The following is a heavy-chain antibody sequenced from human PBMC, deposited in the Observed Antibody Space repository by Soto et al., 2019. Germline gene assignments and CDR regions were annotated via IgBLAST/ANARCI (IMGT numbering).Heavy chain of an antibody. V-gene: IGHV5-51*01. CDR1: GYSFTSYW. J-gene: IGHJ3*02. Sequence: GESLKISCKGSGYSFTSYWIGWVRQMPGKGLEWMGIIYPGDSDTRYSPSFQGQVTISADKSISTAYLQWSSLKASDTAMYYCARSRYYYDSSGYYYDHAFDIWGQGTMVTISS. CDR2: IYPGDSDT. CDR3: ARSRYYYDSSGYYYDHAFDI. D-gene: IGHD3-22*01.